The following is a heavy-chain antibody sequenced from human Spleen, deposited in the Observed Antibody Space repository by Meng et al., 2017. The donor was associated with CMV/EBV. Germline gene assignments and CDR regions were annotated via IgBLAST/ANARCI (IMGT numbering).Heavy chain of an antibody. CDR3: ARERGFGSPGEFDP. J-gene: IGHJ5*02. V-gene: IGHV1-2*06. D-gene: IGHD3-10*01. CDR1: GYTFTGYY. Sequence: QVQLVQSGADVKKPGAAVKVSCKTSGYTFTGYYLHWVRPAPRQGLEWMGRINPNSGDTNYAQNVQGRVTMTRDTSISTAYMELSRLRSDDTAIYYCARERGFGSPGEFDPWGQGTLVTVSS. CDR2: INPNSGDT.